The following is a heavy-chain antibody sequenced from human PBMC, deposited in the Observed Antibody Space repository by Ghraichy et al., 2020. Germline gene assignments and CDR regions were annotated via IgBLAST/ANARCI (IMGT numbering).Heavy chain of an antibody. CDR3: ARENYYDRSGYGPIDY. Sequence: GGSLRLSCAASGFTVSNNYMSWVRQAPGKGLEWVSVIYSGGSRYYADSVKGRFTISRDNSKNTLYLQMNSLRAEDTAVYYCARENYYDRSGYGPIDYWGHGTLVTVSS. J-gene: IGHJ4*01. D-gene: IGHD3-22*01. V-gene: IGHV3-53*01. CDR2: IYSGGSR. CDR1: GFTVSNNY.